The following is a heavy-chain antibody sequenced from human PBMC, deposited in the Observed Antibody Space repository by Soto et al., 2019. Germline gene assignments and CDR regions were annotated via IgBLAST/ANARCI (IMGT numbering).Heavy chain of an antibody. Sequence: GGSLRLSCAASGFTFSSYAMHWVRQAPGKGLEWVAVISYNGSNKYYADSVKGRFTISRDNSKNTLYLQMNSLRAEDTAVYYCARDYYRFNSGYGFSMDVWGQGTTVTVSS. CDR1: GFTFSSYA. V-gene: IGHV3-30-3*01. J-gene: IGHJ6*02. D-gene: IGHD5-12*01. CDR3: ARDYYRFNSGYGFSMDV. CDR2: ISYNGSNK.